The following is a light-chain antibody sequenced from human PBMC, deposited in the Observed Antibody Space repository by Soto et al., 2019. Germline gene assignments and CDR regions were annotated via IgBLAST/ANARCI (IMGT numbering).Light chain of an antibody. V-gene: IGLV1-51*02. Sequence: QSVLTQPPSVSAAPGQKVTISCSGSSSNIGNNYVSWYQQLPGTAPKLLIYENNKRPSGIPDRFSGSKSGTSATLGITGLQTGDEADYYCGTWDSGLSARNWVFGGGTKLTVL. CDR1: SSNIGNNY. CDR2: ENN. J-gene: IGLJ3*02. CDR3: GTWDSGLSARNWV.